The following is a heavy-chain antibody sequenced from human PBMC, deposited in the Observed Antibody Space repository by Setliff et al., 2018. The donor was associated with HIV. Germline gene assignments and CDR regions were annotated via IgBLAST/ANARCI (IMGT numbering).Heavy chain of an antibody. D-gene: IGHD2-15*01. CDR1: SGSISDSRYY. CDR3: ASQYCSAGSCFSDY. J-gene: IGHJ4*02. V-gene: IGHV4-39*01. CDR2: IHYAGSL. Sequence: SETLSLTCTVSSGSISDSRYYWGWIRQAPGKGLEWIGSIHYAGSLYYSPSLKSRLTVSVDASKNQFSLTLSAVTATDTAVYYCASQYCSAGSCFSDYWGQGTMVTVSS.